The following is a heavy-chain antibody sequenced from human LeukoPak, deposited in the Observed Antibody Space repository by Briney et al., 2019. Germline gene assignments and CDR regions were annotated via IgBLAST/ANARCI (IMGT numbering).Heavy chain of an antibody. CDR3: ARDRSEDAFDI. J-gene: IGHJ3*02. CDR1: GGSISSYY. V-gene: IGHV4-59*01. Sequence: SETLSLTCTVSGGSISSYYWSWIRQPPGKGLEWIGYIYYIGSTNYNPSLKSRVTISLDTSKNQFSLKLSSVTAADTAVYYCARDRSEDAFDIWGQGTMVTVSS. CDR2: IYYIGST.